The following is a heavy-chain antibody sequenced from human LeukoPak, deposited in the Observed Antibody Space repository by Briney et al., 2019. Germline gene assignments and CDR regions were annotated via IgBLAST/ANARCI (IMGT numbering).Heavy chain of an antibody. CDR2: ISGSGGST. D-gene: IGHD3-9*01. V-gene: IGHV3-23*01. Sequence: GGSLRLSCAASGFTFSSYAMSWVRQAPGKGLEWVSAISGSGGSTYYADSVKGRFTISRDNSKNTLYLQMNSLRAEDTAVYYCAKCIQYYDILTGPVRNWGQGTLVTVSS. CDR1: GFTFSSYA. CDR3: AKCIQYYDILTGPVRN. J-gene: IGHJ4*02.